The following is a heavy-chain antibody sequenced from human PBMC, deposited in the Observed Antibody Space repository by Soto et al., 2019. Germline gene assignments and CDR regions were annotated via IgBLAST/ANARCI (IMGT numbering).Heavy chain of an antibody. D-gene: IGHD1-26*01. J-gene: IGHJ4*02. V-gene: IGHV3-74*01. CDR1: RFTFNTHW. Sequence: LRLSCTASRFTFNTHWMHWVRQAPGKGLVWVSRIYFDGITTNYADSVKGRLTVSRDNAKNTVYLHVNTLRDEDTAVYYCARGGAMGVDYWGQGILVTVSS. CDR3: ARGGAMGVDY. CDR2: IYFDGITT.